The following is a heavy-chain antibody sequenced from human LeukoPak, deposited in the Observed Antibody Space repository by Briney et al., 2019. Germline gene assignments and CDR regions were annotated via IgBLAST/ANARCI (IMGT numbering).Heavy chain of an antibody. CDR3: AREVTVDIVVVPAAYSDYYYYMDV. J-gene: IGHJ6*03. D-gene: IGHD2-2*03. CDR2: IYTSGST. Sequence: SETLSLTCTVSGGSISSYYGSWIRQPAGKGLEWIGRIYTSGSTNYNPSLKSRVTMSVDTSKYQFSLKLSSVTAADTAVYYCAREVTVDIVVVPAAYSDYYYYMDVWGKGTTVTVSS. CDR1: GGSISSYY. V-gene: IGHV4-4*07.